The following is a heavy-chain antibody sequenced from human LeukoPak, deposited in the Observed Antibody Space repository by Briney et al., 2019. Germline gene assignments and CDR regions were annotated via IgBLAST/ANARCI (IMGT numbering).Heavy chain of an antibody. CDR2: IYYSGST. J-gene: IGHJ4*02. V-gene: IGHV4-59*01. CDR1: GGSISSYY. Sequence: SETLSLTCTVSGGSISSYYWSWIRQPPGKGLGWIGYIYYSGSTNYNPSLKSRVTISVDTSKNQFSLKLSSVTAADTAVYYCARRKYYYDSSGYFYYFDYWGQGTLVTVSS. D-gene: IGHD3-22*01. CDR3: ARRKYYYDSSGYFYYFDY.